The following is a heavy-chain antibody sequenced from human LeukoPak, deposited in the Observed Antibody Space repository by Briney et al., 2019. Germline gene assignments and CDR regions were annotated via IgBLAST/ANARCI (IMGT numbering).Heavy chain of an antibody. CDR1: GYTFTGYY. Sequence: ASVKVSCKASGYTFTGYYMHWVRQAPGQGLEWMGWINPNSGGTNYAQKFQGRVTITTDESTSTAYMELSSLRSEDTAVYYCREGSDYWGQGTLVTVSS. V-gene: IGHV1-2*02. J-gene: IGHJ4*02. CDR3: REGSDY. CDR2: INPNSGGT. D-gene: IGHD2-15*01.